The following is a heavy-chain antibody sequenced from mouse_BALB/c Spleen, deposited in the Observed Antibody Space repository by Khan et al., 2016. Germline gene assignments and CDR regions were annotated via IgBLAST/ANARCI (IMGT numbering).Heavy chain of an antibody. Sequence: VQLKESGPGLVKPSQSLSLTCTVTGYSITSDYAWNWIRQFPGNRLEWMGYISYSGSTSYNPSLTSRISITRDTSKNQFFLQLNSVTAEDTATYYCARADYGDKDAMDYWGQGTSVTVSS. J-gene: IGHJ4*01. V-gene: IGHV3-2*02. D-gene: IGHD1-1*01. CDR3: ARADYGDKDAMDY. CDR1: GYSITSDYA. CDR2: ISYSGST.